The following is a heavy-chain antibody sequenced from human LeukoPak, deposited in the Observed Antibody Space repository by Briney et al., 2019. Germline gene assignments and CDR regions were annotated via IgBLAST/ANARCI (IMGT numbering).Heavy chain of an antibody. CDR2: VSGSGDTT. D-gene: IGHD3-16*01. CDR3: AKSDYYDESGHPSSFEC. J-gene: IGHJ4*02. Sequence: GESLRLSCAASALPFSSYVMSWVRQPPGKGREWVSGVSGSGDTTYYADSVKGRFTISRDNSKNTLYLQMDRLRAEDAAVYYCAKSDYYDESGHPSSFECWAQGTLVTVSS. CDR1: ALPFSSYV. V-gene: IGHV3-23*01.